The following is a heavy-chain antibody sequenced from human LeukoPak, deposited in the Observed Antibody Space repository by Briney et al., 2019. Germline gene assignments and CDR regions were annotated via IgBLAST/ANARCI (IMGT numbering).Heavy chain of an antibody. V-gene: IGHV4-30-4*08. CDR1: GGSISSGDYH. J-gene: IGHJ4*02. D-gene: IGHD3-3*01. CDR3: ARVSIQTDDFWSGYLPHYFDY. Sequence: TLSLTCTVSGGSISSGDYHWSWIRQPPGKGLEWIGYIYYSGSTYYNPSLKSRVTISIDTSKNQFSLKLSSVTAADTAVYYCARVSIQTDDFWSGYLPHYFDYWGQGTLVTVSS. CDR2: IYYSGST.